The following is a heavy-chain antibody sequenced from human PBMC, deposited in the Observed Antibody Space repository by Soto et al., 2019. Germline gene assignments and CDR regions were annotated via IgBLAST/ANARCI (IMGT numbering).Heavy chain of an antibody. CDR2: ISWNSVSI. D-gene: IGHD6-13*01. J-gene: IGHJ4*02. V-gene: IGHV3-9*01. CDR1: GFTFDDYA. CDR3: ARGGAAAGVMDY. Sequence: GGSLRLSCAASGFTFDDYAMHWVRQAPGKGLEWVSGISWNSVSIGYADSVKGRFTISRDTAKNSLYLQMNSLRAEDTAVYYCARGGAAAGVMDYWGQGTLVTVSS.